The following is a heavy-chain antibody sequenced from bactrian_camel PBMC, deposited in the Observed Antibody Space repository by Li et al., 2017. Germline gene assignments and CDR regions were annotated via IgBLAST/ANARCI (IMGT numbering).Heavy chain of an antibody. V-gene: IGHV3S53*01. Sequence: VQLVESGGDSVREGGSLRLSCVASGSISGYTYGEWCMGWFRQSPGKEREGVATIDTDGSTSYADSVRGRFTISKDNARNTLYLQMNSLKPEDTATYVCSAGYGTICYLSELFREGYWGQGTQVTVS. J-gene: IGHJ4*01. CDR1: GSISGYTYGEWC. CDR3: SAGYGTICYLSELFREGY. CDR2: IDTDGST. D-gene: IGHD3*01.